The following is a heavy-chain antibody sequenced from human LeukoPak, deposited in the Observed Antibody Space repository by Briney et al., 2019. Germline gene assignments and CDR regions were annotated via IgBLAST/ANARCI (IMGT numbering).Heavy chain of an antibody. J-gene: IGHJ4*02. CDR1: GSSFTSYW. D-gene: IGHD3-16*02. CDR2: IYPGDSDT. V-gene: IGHV5-51*01. Sequence: GASLQISCKGSGSSFTSYWIGWVRPVRGKGLEWMGIIYPGDSDTRDSPSFQGQVTISADKSISTAYLQWSSLKASDTAMYYCARHAPYDYVWGSYRQVPDYWGQGTLVTVSS. CDR3: ARHAPYDYVWGSYRQVPDY.